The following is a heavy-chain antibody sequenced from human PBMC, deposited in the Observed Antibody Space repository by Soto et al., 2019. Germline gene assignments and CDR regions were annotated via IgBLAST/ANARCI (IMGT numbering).Heavy chain of an antibody. CDR1: GGSISSYY. J-gene: IGHJ5*02. V-gene: IGHV4-4*07. Sequence: ETLSLTCTVSGGSISSYYWSWIRQPAGKGLEWIGRIYTSGSTNYNPSLKSRVTMSVDTSKNQLSLKLSSVTAADTAVYYCARDNLSGYSSGWYRGKNWFDPWGQGTLVTVSS. CDR3: ARDNLSGYSSGWYRGKNWFDP. CDR2: IYTSGST. D-gene: IGHD6-19*01.